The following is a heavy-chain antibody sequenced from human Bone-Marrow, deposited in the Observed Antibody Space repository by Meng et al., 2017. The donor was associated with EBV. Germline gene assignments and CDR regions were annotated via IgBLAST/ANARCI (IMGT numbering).Heavy chain of an antibody. V-gene: IGHV4-34*01. D-gene: IGHD3-16*02. CDR1: GGSCSGYY. J-gene: IGHJ4*02. Sequence: QVELKTWGSGLLKPSETLSLTCAVYGGSCSGYYWSWIRQPPGKGLEWIGEINHSGSTNYNPSLKSRVTISVDTSKNQFSLNLSSVTAADTSVYYCARGKSRDYIWGSYRIFDYWGQGTLVTVSS. CDR3: ARGKSRDYIWGSYRIFDY. CDR2: INHSGST.